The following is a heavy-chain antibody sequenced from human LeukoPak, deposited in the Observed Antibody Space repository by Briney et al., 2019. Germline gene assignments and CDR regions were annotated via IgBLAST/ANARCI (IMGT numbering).Heavy chain of an antibody. V-gene: IGHV3-7*01. J-gene: IGHJ4*02. D-gene: IGHD3-3*01. CDR3: AGGVPYPSWSGPHYSDY. CDR2: IKQDGSQE. Sequence: GGSLRLSCAASGFTFSTYWMSWVRQAPGKGLEWVAHIKQDGSQEYYVGSVKGRFTISRDNAKNSLYLQTNGLRVEDTAVYYCAGGVPYPSWSGPHYSDYWGQGTLVTVSS. CDR1: GFTFSTYW.